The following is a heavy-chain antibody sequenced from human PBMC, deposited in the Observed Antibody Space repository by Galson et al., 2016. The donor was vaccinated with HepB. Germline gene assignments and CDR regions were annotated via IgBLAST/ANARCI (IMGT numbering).Heavy chain of an antibody. J-gene: IGHJ4*02. Sequence: SVKVSCKASGYTFTSYYMHWVRQAPGQGLEWMGIINPSGGSTSYAQNFQGRVTMTRDTSTSTVYMELISLRSEDSAMYYCAREGATSIGGFGYWGQGTLVTVSS. CDR2: INPSGGST. V-gene: IGHV1-46*01. CDR3: AREGATSIGGFGY. D-gene: IGHD1-26*01. CDR1: GYTFTSYY.